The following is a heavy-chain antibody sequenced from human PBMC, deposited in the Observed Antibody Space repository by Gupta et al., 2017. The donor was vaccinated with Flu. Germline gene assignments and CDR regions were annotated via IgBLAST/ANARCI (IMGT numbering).Heavy chain of an antibody. CDR2: IYYSGST. D-gene: IGHD6-13*01. CDR3: ARLGYSSSWIDS. V-gene: IGHV4-39*01. J-gene: IGHJ4*02. Sequence: ISSGPYYWGWIRQPPGKGLDWIGSIYYSGSTYYKPSLKGRVTISVDTSKNQFSLKLNSVTATDTAVYYCARLGYSSSWIDSWGQGTLVTVS. CDR1: ISSGPYY.